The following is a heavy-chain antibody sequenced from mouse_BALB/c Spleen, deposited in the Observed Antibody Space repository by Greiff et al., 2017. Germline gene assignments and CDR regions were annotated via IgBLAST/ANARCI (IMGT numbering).Heavy chain of an antibody. V-gene: IGHV3-2*02. CDR3: ARGGYYDY. CDR2: ISYSGST. CDR1: GYSITSDYA. Sequence: EVQLQQSGPGLVKPSQSLSLTCTVTGYSITSDYAWNWIRQFPGNKLEWMGYISYSGSTSYNPSLKSRISITRDTSKNQFFLQLNSVTTEDTATYYCARGGYYDYWGQGTSVTVSS. D-gene: IGHD2-3*01. J-gene: IGHJ4*01.